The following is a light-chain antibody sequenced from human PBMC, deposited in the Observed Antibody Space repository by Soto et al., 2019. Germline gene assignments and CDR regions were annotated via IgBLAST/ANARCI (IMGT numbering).Light chain of an antibody. J-gene: IGLJ2*01. V-gene: IGLV1-44*01. Sequence: QSVLTQPSSASGTPGQRVTISCSGGSSNIGGNTAHWYQQFPGTAPKLLIYNNHQRPSGGPDRFSGSKSGTSASLAISGLQSEDEAMYYCAAWDDSLSGPVFGEGTKLTVL. CDR3: AAWDDSLSGPV. CDR1: SSNIGGNT. CDR2: NNH.